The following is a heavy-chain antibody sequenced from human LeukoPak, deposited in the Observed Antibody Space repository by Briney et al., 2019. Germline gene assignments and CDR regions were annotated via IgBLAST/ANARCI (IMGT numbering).Heavy chain of an antibody. D-gene: IGHD1-26*01. CDR3: ASLWSYDWYFDL. V-gene: IGHV4-59*12. Sequence: SETLSLTCTVSGGSISSYYWSWIRQPPGKGLEWIGYIYSSGSTNYNPSLKSRLTISVDASKNQFSLKLSSVTAADTAVYYCASLWSYDWYFDLWGRGTLVTVSS. J-gene: IGHJ2*01. CDR1: GGSISSYY. CDR2: IYSSGST.